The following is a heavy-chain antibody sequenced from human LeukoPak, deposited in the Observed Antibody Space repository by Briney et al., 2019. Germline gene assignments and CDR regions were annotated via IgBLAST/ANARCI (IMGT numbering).Heavy chain of an antibody. J-gene: IGHJ4*02. CDR2: IYYSGST. V-gene: IGHV4-61*01. Sequence: SETLSLTCTVSGGSISTSNYYWSWIRQPPGKGLEWIGYIYYSGSTNYNPSLKSRVTMSVDTSKNQFSLKLSSVTAADTAVYYCARGRSYFDYWGQGTLVTVSS. CDR1: GGSISTSNYY. CDR3: ARGRSYFDY.